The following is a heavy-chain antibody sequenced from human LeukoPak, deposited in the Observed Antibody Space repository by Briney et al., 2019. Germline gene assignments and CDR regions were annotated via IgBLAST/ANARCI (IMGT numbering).Heavy chain of an antibody. J-gene: IGHJ6*02. CDR3: AKGVGMDV. CDR2: IYYSGST. Sequence: SSETLSLTCTVSGGSISSGGYSWSWIRQHPGKGLEWIGYIYYSGSTYYNPSLKSRVTISVDTSKNQFSLKLSSVTAADTAVYYCAKGVGMDVWGQGTTVTVSS. D-gene: IGHD2-8*01. CDR1: GGSISSGGYS. V-gene: IGHV4-31*03.